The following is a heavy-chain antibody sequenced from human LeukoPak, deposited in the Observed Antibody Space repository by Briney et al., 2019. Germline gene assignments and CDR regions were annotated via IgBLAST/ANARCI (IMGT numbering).Heavy chain of an antibody. D-gene: IGHD6-13*01. CDR2: INTNTGSP. Sequence: ASVKVSCKASGYTFTSYAMNWVRQAPGQGLEWMGWINTNTGSPTYAQGFTGRFVFSLDTSVSTAYLQISSLKAEDTAVYYCARTSFSSSWYDWFDPWGQGTLVTVSS. V-gene: IGHV7-4-1*02. CDR1: GYTFTSYA. CDR3: ARTSFSSSWYDWFDP. J-gene: IGHJ5*02.